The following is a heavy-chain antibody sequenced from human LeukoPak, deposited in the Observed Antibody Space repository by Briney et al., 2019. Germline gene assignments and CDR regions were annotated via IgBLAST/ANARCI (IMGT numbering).Heavy chain of an antibody. V-gene: IGHV4-39*07. CDR1: GGSISSSSYY. CDR3: ARDRPNWFDP. J-gene: IGHJ5*02. D-gene: IGHD6-6*01. CDR2: IYYSGST. Sequence: SETLSLTCTVSGGSISSSSYYWGWIRQPPGKGLEWIGSIYYSGSTYYNPSLKSRVTISVDTSKNQFSLKLSSVTAADTAVYYCARDRPNWFDPWGQGTLVSVSS.